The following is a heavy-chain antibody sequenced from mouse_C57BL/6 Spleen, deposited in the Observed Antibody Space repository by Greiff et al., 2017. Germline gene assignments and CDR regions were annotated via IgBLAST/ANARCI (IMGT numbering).Heavy chain of an antibody. CDR3: TKGSSYAMDC. D-gene: IGHD1-1*01. CDR1: GYTFTDYE. CDR2: IDPETGGT. J-gene: IGHJ4*01. V-gene: IGHV1-15*01. Sequence: QVQLQQSGAELVRPGASVTLSCKASGYTFTDYEMHWVKQTPVHGLKWIGAIDPETGGTAYNQKFKGKAILTADKFSSTASSELRSLTSEDTAVYYCTKGSSYAMDCLGQGASVTVSS.